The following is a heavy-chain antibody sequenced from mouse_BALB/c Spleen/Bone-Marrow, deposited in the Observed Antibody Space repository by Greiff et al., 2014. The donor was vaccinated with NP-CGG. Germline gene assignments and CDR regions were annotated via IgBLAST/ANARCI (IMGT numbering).Heavy chain of an antibody. CDR1: GFTFTDYY. D-gene: IGHD1-2*01. Sequence: DVKLVESGGGLVQPGGSLRLSCATSGFTFTDYYMSWVRQPPGKALEWLGFIRNKANGYTTEYSASVKGRFTISRDNSQSILYLQMYTLRAEDSATYYCARDRTTATLYWYFDVWGAGTTVTVSS. V-gene: IGHV7-3*02. J-gene: IGHJ1*01. CDR3: ARDRTTATLYWYFDV. CDR2: IRNKANGYTT.